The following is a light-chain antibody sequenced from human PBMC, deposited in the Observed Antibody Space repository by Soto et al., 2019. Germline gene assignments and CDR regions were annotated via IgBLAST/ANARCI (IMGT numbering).Light chain of an antibody. Sequence: EVVMTQSPATLSVSPGERATLSCRASQSVSSSYLAWYHQKPDQAPRLLIYGASSRATGIPDRFSGSGSGTDFTLTISSLEPEDFAVYYCQQRSNWLTFGGGTKVDIK. J-gene: IGKJ4*01. CDR2: GAS. V-gene: IGKV3D-20*02. CDR1: QSVSSSY. CDR3: QQRSNWLT.